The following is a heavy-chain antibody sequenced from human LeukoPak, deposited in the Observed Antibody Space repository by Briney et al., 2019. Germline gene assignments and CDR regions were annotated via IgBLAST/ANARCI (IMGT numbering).Heavy chain of an antibody. J-gene: IGHJ4*02. V-gene: IGHV3-53*01. CDR3: ARGKTRGFDY. CDR1: EFTVSSNY. CDR2: IYSGGST. Sequence: GGSLRLSCAASEFTVSSNYMSWVRQAPGKGLEWVSVIYSGGSTYYADSVKGRFTISRDNSKNTLYLQMNSLRAEDTAVYYCARGKTRGFDYWGQGTLVTVSS. D-gene: IGHD3-10*01.